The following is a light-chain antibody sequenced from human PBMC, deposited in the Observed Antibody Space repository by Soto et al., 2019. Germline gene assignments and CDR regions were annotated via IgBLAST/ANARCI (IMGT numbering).Light chain of an antibody. V-gene: IGKV1-5*03. CDR3: QQYDTYFS. CDR2: KAS. Sequence: DIQMTQSPSTLSASVGDRVTITCRASQNINSWLAWYQQKPGKAPKLLIYKASSLESGVPSRFSGSESGTEFTLTISSLQPDDFPTYYCQQYDTYFSFGQGTKLEIK. J-gene: IGKJ2*03. CDR1: QNINSW.